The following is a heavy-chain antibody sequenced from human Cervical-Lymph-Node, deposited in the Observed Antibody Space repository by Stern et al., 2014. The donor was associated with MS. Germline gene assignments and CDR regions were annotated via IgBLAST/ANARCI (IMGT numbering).Heavy chain of an antibody. Sequence: QVQLQESGPGLVKPSQTLSLTCTVSGGSISSGGYFWSWIRQHPGKGLEWVGFIYHSGSPYYNPSLKSQVTISVAPSKNQFSLTLSSVTAADTAVYYCARKGAIVPAAIENWFDSWGQGTLVTVSS. CDR3: ARKGAIVPAAIENWFDS. D-gene: IGHD2-2*01. J-gene: IGHJ5*01. CDR2: IYHSGSP. V-gene: IGHV4-31*01. CDR1: GGSISSGGYF.